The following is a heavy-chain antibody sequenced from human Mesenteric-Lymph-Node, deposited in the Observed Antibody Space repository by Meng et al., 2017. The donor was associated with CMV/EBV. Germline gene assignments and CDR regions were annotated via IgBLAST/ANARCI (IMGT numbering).Heavy chain of an antibody. V-gene: IGHV3-21*01. CDR3: ARGAYCRNNNCYPGYFDY. J-gene: IGHJ4*02. CDR1: GFTFSSYS. D-gene: IGHD2-2*01. Sequence: GESLKISCAASGFTFSSYSMNWVRQAPGKGLEWVSSISSSSSYIYYADSVKGRFTISRDNAKNSLYLQMNSLRAEDTAVYYCARGAYCRNNNCYPGYFDYWGQGTLVTVSS. CDR2: ISSSSSYI.